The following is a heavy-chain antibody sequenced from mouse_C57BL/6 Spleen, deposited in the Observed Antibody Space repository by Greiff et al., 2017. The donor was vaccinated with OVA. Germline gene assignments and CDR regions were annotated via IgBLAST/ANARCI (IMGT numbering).Heavy chain of an antibody. Sequence: EVMLVESGGGLVKPGGSLKLSCAASGFTFSSYTMSWVRQTPEMRLEWVATISGGGGNTYYPDSVKGRFTISRDNAKNTLYLQMSSLRSEDTALYYCARKGTTVVALYAMDYWGQGTSVTVSS. CDR1: GFTFSSYT. CDR3: ARKGTTVVALYAMDY. CDR2: ISGGGGNT. V-gene: IGHV5-9*01. J-gene: IGHJ4*01. D-gene: IGHD1-1*01.